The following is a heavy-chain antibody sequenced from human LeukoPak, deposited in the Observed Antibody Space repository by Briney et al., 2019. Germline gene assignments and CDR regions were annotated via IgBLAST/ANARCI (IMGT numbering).Heavy chain of an antibody. V-gene: IGHV4-59*01. Sequence: GSLRLSCAASGFTFSSYSMNWIRQPPGKGLEWIGYIYYSGSTNYNPSLKSRVTISVDTSKNQFSLKLSSVTAADTAVYYCARGSNDYVWGSYRLYNWFDPWGQGTLVTVSS. D-gene: IGHD3-16*02. CDR3: ARGSNDYVWGSYRLYNWFDP. J-gene: IGHJ5*02. CDR2: IYYSGST. CDR1: GFTFSSYS.